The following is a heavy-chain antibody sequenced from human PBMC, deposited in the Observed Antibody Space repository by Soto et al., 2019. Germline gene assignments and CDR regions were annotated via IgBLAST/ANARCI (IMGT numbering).Heavy chain of an antibody. V-gene: IGHV3-11*01. CDR1: GFTVSYYY. D-gene: IGHD3-16*02. CDR3: ARDGTGDYVWGSYRHNWFDP. J-gene: IGHJ5*02. CDR2: ISISGSTI. Sequence: PGGPLRLFCAASGFTVSYYYMSWIRQAPGKGLEWVSYISISGSTIYYADSVKGRFTISRDNAKNSLYLQMNSLRAEDTAVYYCARDGTGDYVWGSYRHNWFDPWGQGTLVTVSS.